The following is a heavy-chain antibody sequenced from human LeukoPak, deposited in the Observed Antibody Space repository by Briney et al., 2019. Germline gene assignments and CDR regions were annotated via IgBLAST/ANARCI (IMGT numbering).Heavy chain of an antibody. CDR2: VIPIFGTA. CDR1: GGTFSSYA. D-gene: IGHD2-2*01. V-gene: IGHV1-69*05. J-gene: IGHJ3*02. Sequence: ASVKVSCKASGGTFSSYAISWVRQAPGQGLEWMGGVIPIFGTANYAQKFQGRVTITTDESTSTAYMELSSLRSEDTAVYYCARKVRHALADLRGRVEGAFDIWGQGTMVTVSS. CDR3: ARKVRHALADLRGRVEGAFDI.